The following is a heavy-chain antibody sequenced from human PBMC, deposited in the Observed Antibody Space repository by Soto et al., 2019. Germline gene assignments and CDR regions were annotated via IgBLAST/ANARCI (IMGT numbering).Heavy chain of an antibody. Sequence: EVQLLESGGGLVQPGGSLRLSCVASGFSFSSYAMSWVRQAPGKGLEWVSVISGSDGSTYYADSVKGRFTISRDNSKNTLYLQMNGLRAEDTAVYYCAKDKDWSGVYGMDVWGQGTTVTVSS. CDR3: AKDKDWSGVYGMDV. J-gene: IGHJ6*02. V-gene: IGHV3-23*01. D-gene: IGHD3-3*01. CDR2: ISGSDGST. CDR1: GFSFSSYA.